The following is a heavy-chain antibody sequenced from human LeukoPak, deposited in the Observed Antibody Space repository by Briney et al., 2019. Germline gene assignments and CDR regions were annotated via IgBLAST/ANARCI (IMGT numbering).Heavy chain of an antibody. V-gene: IGHV4-39*01. CDR3: ASEHNHYGDYDHLKGAFDI. CDR2: IYYSGST. CDR1: GGSISSSSYY. D-gene: IGHD4-17*01. J-gene: IGHJ3*02. Sequence: SETLSLTCTVSGGSISSSSYYWGWIRQPPGKGLEWIGSIYYSGSTYYNPSLKSRVTISVDTSKTEFSLKLSSVPAPATAVYYCASEHNHYGDYDHLKGAFDIWAQGTMLTVSS.